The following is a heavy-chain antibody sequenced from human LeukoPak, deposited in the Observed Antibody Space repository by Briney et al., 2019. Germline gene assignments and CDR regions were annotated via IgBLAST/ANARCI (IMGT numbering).Heavy chain of an antibody. Sequence: PSETLSLTCTVSGGSISSYYWSWIRQPPGKGLEWIGYIYYSGSTNYNPSLKSRVTISVDTSKNQFSLKLSSVTAADTAVYYCARGNPYYYDSSGYYRGYYFDYWGQGTLVTVSS. CDR1: GGSISSYY. D-gene: IGHD3-22*01. CDR2: IYYSGST. CDR3: ARGNPYYYDSSGYYRGYYFDY. V-gene: IGHV4-59*01. J-gene: IGHJ4*02.